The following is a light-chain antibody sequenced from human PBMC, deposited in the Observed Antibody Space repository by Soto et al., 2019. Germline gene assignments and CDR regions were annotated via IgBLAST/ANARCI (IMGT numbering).Light chain of an antibody. J-gene: IGKJ4*01. Sequence: EIVLTQSPAILSLSPGERATLSCRASQSVSSYLAWYQQKPGQAPRLLIYDASNRATGIPARFSGSGSGTDFTLTISSLAPEDFAVYYCQQSINWPLTFGGGTKVEIK. V-gene: IGKV3-11*01. CDR2: DAS. CDR3: QQSINWPLT. CDR1: QSVSSY.